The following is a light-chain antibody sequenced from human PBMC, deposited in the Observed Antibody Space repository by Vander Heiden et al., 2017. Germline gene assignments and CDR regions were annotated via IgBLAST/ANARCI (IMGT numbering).Light chain of an antibody. J-gene: IGKJ1*01. CDR1: QSISSY. CDR2: AAS. Sequence: DIQMTQSPSSLSASVVDRVTITCRATQSISSYLNWYQHKPGNAPKLLIYAASSLQSGVPSRFSGSGSGTDFTLTISSLQHEDFATYYCQQSYSTPPAFGQGTKVEIK. CDR3: QQSYSTPPA. V-gene: IGKV1-39*01.